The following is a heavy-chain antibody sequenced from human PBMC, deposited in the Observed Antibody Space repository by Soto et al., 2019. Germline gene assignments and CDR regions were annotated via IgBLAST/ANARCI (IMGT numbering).Heavy chain of an antibody. CDR3: ARDREVRRWLQFPGY. D-gene: IGHD5-12*01. J-gene: IGHJ4*02. Sequence: QVQLVQSGAEVKKPGASVKVSCKASGYTFTSYGISWVRQAPGQGLEWMGWISAYNGNTNYAQKLQGRVTMTTDTSTSTADMELRSLRSDDTAVYYCARDREVRRWLQFPGYWGQGTLVTVSS. CDR2: ISAYNGNT. V-gene: IGHV1-18*01. CDR1: GYTFTSYG.